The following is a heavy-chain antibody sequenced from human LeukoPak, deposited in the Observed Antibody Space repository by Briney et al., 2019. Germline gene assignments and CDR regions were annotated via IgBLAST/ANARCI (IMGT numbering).Heavy chain of an antibody. V-gene: IGHV3-7*01. Sequence: GGSLRLSCAASGFTFSSYWMSWVRRAPGKGLEWVANIKQDGSEKYYVESVKGRFTISRDNSKNKLYLQMNSLRAEDTAVYYCARAPYYYGSGTHSGFDYWGQGTLVTVSS. CDR2: IKQDGSEK. CDR3: ARAPYYYGSGTHSGFDY. D-gene: IGHD3-10*01. CDR1: GFTFSSYW. J-gene: IGHJ4*02.